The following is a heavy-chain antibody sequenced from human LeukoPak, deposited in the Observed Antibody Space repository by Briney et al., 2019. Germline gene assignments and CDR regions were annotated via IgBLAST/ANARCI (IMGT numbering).Heavy chain of an antibody. V-gene: IGHV3-23*01. J-gene: IGHJ4*02. CDR2: ISGSGGST. CDR3: ARPPRGYDFWSGYYYFDY. D-gene: IGHD3-3*01. CDR1: GFTFSSYA. Sequence: GGSLRLSCAASGFTFSSYAMSWVRQAPGKGLEWVSAISGSGGSTYYADSVKGRFTISRDNSKNTLYLQMNSLRAEDTAVYYCARPPRGYDFWSGYYYFDYWGQGTLVTVSS.